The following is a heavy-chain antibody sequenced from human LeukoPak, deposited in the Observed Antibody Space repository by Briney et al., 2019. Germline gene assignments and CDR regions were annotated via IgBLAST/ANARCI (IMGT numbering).Heavy chain of an antibody. CDR3: ARDSGRGTSSSRLFDY. V-gene: IGHV4-61*01. CDR2: IYYSGST. Sequence: SETLSLTCTVSGGSVSSGSYYWSWIRQPPGKGLEWIGYIYYSGSTNHNPSLKSRVTISVDTSKNQFSLKLSSVTAADTAVYYCARDSGRGTSSSRLFDYWGQGTLVNVSS. D-gene: IGHD2-2*01. CDR1: GGSVSSGSYY. J-gene: IGHJ4*02.